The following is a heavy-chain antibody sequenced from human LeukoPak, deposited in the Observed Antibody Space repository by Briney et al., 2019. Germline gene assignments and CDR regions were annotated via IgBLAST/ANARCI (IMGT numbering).Heavy chain of an antibody. CDR3: VRYSNSCYDP. D-gene: IGHD5-12*01. V-gene: IGHV3-23*01. J-gene: IGHJ5*02. CDR1: EFTFSSYA. Sequence: GGSLRLSYTASEFTFSSYAMGWVRQAPGKGLEWVSAISSSGGSTYYADSVKGRFTISRDNSKNTLYLQMNSLRPEDTAIYYCVRYSNSCYDPWGQGTLVTVSS. CDR2: ISSSGGST.